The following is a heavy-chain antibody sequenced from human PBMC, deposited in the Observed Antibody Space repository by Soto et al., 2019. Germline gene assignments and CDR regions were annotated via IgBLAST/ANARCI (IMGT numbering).Heavy chain of an antibody. V-gene: IGHV1-18*01. J-gene: IGHJ4*02. D-gene: IGHD6-6*01. CDR3: ARARAVGLVDY. Sequence: QVQLVQSGAEVKKPGASVKVSCKASGYTFTSYGISWVRQAPGQGLEWMGWISAYNGNIKYAQKLQGRVTMTTDTSTTTGYMELRSLRSDDTAMYYCARARAVGLVDYWGQGTLVTVSS. CDR1: GYTFTSYG. CDR2: ISAYNGNI.